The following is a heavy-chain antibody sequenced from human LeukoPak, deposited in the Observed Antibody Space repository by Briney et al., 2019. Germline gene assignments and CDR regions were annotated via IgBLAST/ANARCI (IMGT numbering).Heavy chain of an antibody. D-gene: IGHD6-19*01. Sequence: GGSLRLSCEASGFTFSMYSMAWVRQAPGKGLEWVSVINDRGGYIQDADSVKGRSTISRDNSQNTLFLQMNSLRDEDTAVYYCVKERDRGIEVADDFDYWGQGTLATVSS. CDR2: INDRGGYI. CDR1: GFTFSMYS. CDR3: VKERDRGIEVADDFDY. V-gene: IGHV3-23*01. J-gene: IGHJ4*02.